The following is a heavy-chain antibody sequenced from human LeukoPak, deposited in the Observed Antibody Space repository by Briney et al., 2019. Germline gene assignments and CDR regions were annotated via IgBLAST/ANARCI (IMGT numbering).Heavy chain of an antibody. Sequence: GASVKVSCKASGFTFTAYYIHWVRQAPGQGLEWMGHINPNTGGTFYAPNFQGRVTVTRDTSISTAYMDLNRLTSDDTAVYYCATYYDSGVHAFHIWGQGTMVTVSS. V-gene: IGHV1-2*06. J-gene: IGHJ3*02. D-gene: IGHD3-22*01. CDR2: INPNTGGT. CDR1: GFTFTAYY. CDR3: ATYYDSGVHAFHI.